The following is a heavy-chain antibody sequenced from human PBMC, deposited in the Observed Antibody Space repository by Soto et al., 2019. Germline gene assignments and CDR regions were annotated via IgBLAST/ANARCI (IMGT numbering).Heavy chain of an antibody. CDR3: ARDRIQFSVDV. CDR1: GGSINSGGHY. Sequence: QVQLQESGPGLVKPSQTLSLTCGVSGGSINSGGHYWSWIRQHPGKGLEWIGHIYKTGSTDFNPSLKDRLTISIDTSKNQFSLSLRSVTDADTAVYYCARDRIQFSVDVWGQGTTVTVSS. D-gene: IGHD5-18*01. CDR2: IYKTGST. J-gene: IGHJ6*02. V-gene: IGHV4-31*11.